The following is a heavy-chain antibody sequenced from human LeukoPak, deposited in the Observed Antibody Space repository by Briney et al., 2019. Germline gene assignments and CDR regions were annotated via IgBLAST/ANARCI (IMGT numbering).Heavy chain of an antibody. CDR2: ISGSGGST. V-gene: IGHV3-23*01. Sequence: GGSLRLSCAASGFTFGSYAMSWVRQAPGKGLEWVSAISGSGGSTYYADSVKGRFTISRDNSKNTLYLQMNSLRAEDTAVYYCATLGIVAGLGYDYWGQGTLVTVSS. J-gene: IGHJ4*02. CDR3: ATLGIVAGLGYDY. CDR1: GFTFGSYA. D-gene: IGHD6-19*01.